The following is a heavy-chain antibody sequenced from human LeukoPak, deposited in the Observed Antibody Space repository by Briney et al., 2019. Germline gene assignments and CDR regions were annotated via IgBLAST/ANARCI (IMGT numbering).Heavy chain of an antibody. CDR2: IWYDGSNK. V-gene: IGHV3-33*01. D-gene: IGHD5-12*01. J-gene: IGHJ4*02. Sequence: GGSLRLSCAASGFTFSSYGMHWVRQAPGKGLEWVAVIWYDGSNKYYADSVKGRFTISRDNSKNTLYLQMNSLRAEGTAVYYCARGNSGYDCFDYWGQGTLVTVSS. CDR1: GFTFSSYG. CDR3: ARGNSGYDCFDY.